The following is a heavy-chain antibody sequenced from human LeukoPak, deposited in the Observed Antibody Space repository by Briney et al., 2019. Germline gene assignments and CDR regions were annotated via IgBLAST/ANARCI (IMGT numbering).Heavy chain of an antibody. CDR2: IKQDGSEK. CDR1: GFTFSSYG. V-gene: IGHV3-7*01. Sequence: GGSLRLSCAASGFTFSSYGMHWVRQAPGKGLEWVANIKQDGSEKYYVDSVKGRFTISRDNAKNSLYLQMNSLRAEDTAVYYCARDYGSGSYYNPYYYYYGMDVWGQGTTVTVSS. CDR3: ARDYGSGSYYNPYYYYYGMDV. D-gene: IGHD3-10*01. J-gene: IGHJ6*02.